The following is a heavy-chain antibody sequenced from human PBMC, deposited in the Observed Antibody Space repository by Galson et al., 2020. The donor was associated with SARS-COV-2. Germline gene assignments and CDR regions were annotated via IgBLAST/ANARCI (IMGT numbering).Heavy chain of an antibody. V-gene: IGHV3-21*01. Sequence: GGSLRLSCAASGFTFSSYSMNWVRQAPGKGLEWVSSISSSSSYIYYADSVKGRFTISRDNAKNSLYLQMNSLRAEDTAVYYCARSLRGSQDSSGWYDPENYGMDVWGQGTTVTVSS. CDR2: ISSSSSYI. CDR3: ARSLRGSQDSSGWYDPENYGMDV. CDR1: GFTFSSYS. D-gene: IGHD6-19*01. J-gene: IGHJ6*02.